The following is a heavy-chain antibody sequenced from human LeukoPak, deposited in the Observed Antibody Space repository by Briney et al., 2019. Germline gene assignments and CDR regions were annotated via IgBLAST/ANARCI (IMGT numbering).Heavy chain of an antibody. CDR2: IYTSGST. CDR1: GGSISSYY. V-gene: IGHV4-4*07. CDR3: ARGGSGWYPSGFDP. J-gene: IGHJ5*02. Sequence: SETLSLTCTVSGGSISSYYWSWIRQPAGKGLEWIGRIYTSGSTNYNPSLKSRVTISVDKSKNQFSLKLSSVTAADTAVYYCARGGSGWYPSGFDPWGQGTLVTVSS. D-gene: IGHD6-19*01.